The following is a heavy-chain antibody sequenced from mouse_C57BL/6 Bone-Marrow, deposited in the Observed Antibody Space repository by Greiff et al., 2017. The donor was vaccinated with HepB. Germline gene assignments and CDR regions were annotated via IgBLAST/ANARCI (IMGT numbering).Heavy chain of an antibody. CDR1: GYAFSSSW. CDR3: AKVVRRYFDV. D-gene: IGHD1-1*01. V-gene: IGHV1-82*01. CDR2: IYPGDGDT. J-gene: IGHJ1*03. Sequence: VKVVESGPELVKPGASVKISCKASGYAFSSSWMNWVKQRPGKGLEWIGRIYPGDGDTNYNGKFKGKATLTADKSSSTAYMQLSSLTSEDSAVYYCAKVVRRYFDVWGTGTTVTVSS.